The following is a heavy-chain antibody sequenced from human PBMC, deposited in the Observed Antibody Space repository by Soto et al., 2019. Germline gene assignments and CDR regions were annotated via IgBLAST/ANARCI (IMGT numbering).Heavy chain of an antibody. CDR2: IYTSVST. CDR3: ASGLVYYGSGSDYYYGTEV. J-gene: IGHJ6*02. Sequence: PSETLSLTCTVSGGSISSYYWSWIRQRAGKGLEWIGRIYTSVSTNYNPSLKSRVTMSVDTSKNQFSLKLSSVTAADTAVYYCASGLVYYGSGSDYYYGTEVWGHETRINVSS. D-gene: IGHD3-10*01. CDR1: GGSISSYY. V-gene: IGHV4-4*07.